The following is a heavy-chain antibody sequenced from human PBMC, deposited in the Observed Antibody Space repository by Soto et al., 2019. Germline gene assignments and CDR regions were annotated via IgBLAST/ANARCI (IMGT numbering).Heavy chain of an antibody. CDR1: RDTFSSYT. Sequence: SVKVSCKASRDTFSSYTISWVRQAPGQGLEWMGRIIPILGLTNYAQKFQGRVTITADKSTTTAYMELSSLRSEDTAVYYCATPANLDTAMAGEVWGQGTTVTVSS. V-gene: IGHV1-69*02. CDR3: ATPANLDTAMAGEV. J-gene: IGHJ6*02. D-gene: IGHD5-18*01. CDR2: IIPILGLT.